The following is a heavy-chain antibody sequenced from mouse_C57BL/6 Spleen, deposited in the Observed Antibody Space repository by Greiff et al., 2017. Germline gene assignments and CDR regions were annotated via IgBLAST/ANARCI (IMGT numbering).Heavy chain of an antibody. CDR1: GYTFTSYW. D-gene: IGHD3-2*02. CDR2: IDPSDSYT. Sequence: QVQLQQSGAELVMPGASVKLSCKASGYTFTSYWMHWVKQRPGQGLEWIGEIDPSDSYTNYNQKFKGKSTLTVDTSSSTAYMQLSSLTSEDSAVYDGASSDSSGYGYAVDCWGQGTTVTVSS. J-gene: IGHJ4*01. CDR3: ASSDSSGYGYAVDC. V-gene: IGHV1-69*01.